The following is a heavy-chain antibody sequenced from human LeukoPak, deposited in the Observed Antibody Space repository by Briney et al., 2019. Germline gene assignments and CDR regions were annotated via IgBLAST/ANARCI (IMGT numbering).Heavy chain of an antibody. D-gene: IGHD4-11*01. CDR1: GFTFSDYY. J-gene: IGHJ6*03. V-gene: IGHV3-11*01. Sequence: GGSLTLSCAASGFTFSDYYFNWSCHPPPPGMERVSFRTSRGSAISYADSVKGRFTISRENAKNSLYLQMNSLRAEDTAVYYCARDDYSNPKYYFYMDGWGKGTTVTVSS. CDR2: RTSRGSAI. CDR3: ARDDYSNPKYYFYMDG.